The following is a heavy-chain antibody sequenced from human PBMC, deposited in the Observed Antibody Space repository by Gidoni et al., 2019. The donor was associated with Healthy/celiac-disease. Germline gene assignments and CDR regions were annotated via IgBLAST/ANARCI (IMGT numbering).Heavy chain of an antibody. Sequence: PNSGGTNYAQKFQGRVTMTRDTSISTAYMELSRLRSDDTAVYYCARDQALSPGYYDYWGQGTLVTVSS. J-gene: IGHJ4*02. CDR3: ARDQALSPGYYDY. V-gene: IGHV1-2*02. D-gene: IGHD3-22*01. CDR2: PNSGGT.